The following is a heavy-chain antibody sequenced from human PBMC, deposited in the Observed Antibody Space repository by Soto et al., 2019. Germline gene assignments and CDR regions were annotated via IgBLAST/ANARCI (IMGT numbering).Heavy chain of an antibody. D-gene: IGHD2-2*01. CDR1: GFTFSSYS. CDR2: ISSSSSTI. CDR3: ARWEDIVVVPAATYYYYGMDV. V-gene: IGHV3-48*02. J-gene: IGHJ6*02. Sequence: EVQLVESGGGLVQPGGSLRLSCAASGFTFSSYSMNWVHQAPGKGLEWVSYISSSSSTIYYADSVKGRFTISRDNAKNSLYLQMNSLRDEDTAVYYCARWEDIVVVPAATYYYYGMDVWGQGTTVTVSS.